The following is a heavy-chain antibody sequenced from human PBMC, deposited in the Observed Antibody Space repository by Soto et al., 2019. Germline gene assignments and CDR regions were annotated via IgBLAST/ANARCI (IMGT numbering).Heavy chain of an antibody. J-gene: IGHJ4*02. CDR3: VTRFTAVATARFDY. CDR2: IDSKIDADKT. CDR1: GFTFSKAS. D-gene: IGHD2-21*02. V-gene: IGHV3-15*04. Sequence: EVQLAESGGGLVKPGGSLRLSCTASGFTFSKASMNWVRQAPGQGLEWVGQIDSKIDADKTDLAAPVKGRFTLSRDDSKNTVYLQMNGLEIEDTAMYYCVTRFTAVATARFDYWGQGTLVTVSS.